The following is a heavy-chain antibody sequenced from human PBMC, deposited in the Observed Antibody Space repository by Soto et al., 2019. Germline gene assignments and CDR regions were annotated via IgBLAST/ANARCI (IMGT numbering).Heavy chain of an antibody. CDR3: ARDPVWFGELSTPYFDY. CDR2: TYYRSKWYN. J-gene: IGHJ4*02. V-gene: IGHV6-1*01. D-gene: IGHD3-10*01. CDR1: GDSVSSNRAA. Sequence: SQTVSRTCAISGDSVSSNRAAWNWIRQSPSRGLEWLGRTYYRSKWYNDYAVSVKSRITINPDTSKNQFSLQLNSVTPEDTAVYYCARDPVWFGELSTPYFDYWGQGTLVTVSS.